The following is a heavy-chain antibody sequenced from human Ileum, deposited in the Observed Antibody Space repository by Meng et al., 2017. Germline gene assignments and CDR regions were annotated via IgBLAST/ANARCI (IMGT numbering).Heavy chain of an antibody. Sequence: ESLKISRAASGFTFDDYGMSWVRPAPGTGLEWVSGINWTGGSTGSADSVKGRFPISRDNAKNSLYLQMNGLRAEDTVLYYCARDAGGTYYYGSGSYCNPFYFDYWGQGTLVTVSS. CDR1: GFTFDDYG. D-gene: IGHD3-10*01. V-gene: IGHV3-20*04. CDR3: ARDAGGTYYYGSGSYCNPFYFDY. CDR2: INWTGGST. J-gene: IGHJ4*02.